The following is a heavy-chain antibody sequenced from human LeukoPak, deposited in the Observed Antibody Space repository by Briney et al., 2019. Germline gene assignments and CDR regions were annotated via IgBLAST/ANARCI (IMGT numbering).Heavy chain of an antibody. D-gene: IGHD6-19*01. CDR2: ISGSGGST. J-gene: IGHJ6*03. V-gene: IGHV3-23*01. CDR3: AKYGSGWTLYFCYYMDV. CDR1: GFTFNSYS. Sequence: GGSLRLSCAGSGFTFNSYSMGWVRQAAGKGLEWVSGISGSGGSTYYTDSVKGRFTISRDNSKNTLYLQMNSLRPEDTALYYCAKYGSGWTLYFCYYMDVWGKGTTVTVSS.